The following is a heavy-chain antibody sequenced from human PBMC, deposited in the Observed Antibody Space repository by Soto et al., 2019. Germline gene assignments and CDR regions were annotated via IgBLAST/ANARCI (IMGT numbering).Heavy chain of an antibody. J-gene: IGHJ4*02. Sequence: ESGGGVVQPGRSLRLSCAASGFTFSSYGMHWVRQAPGKGLEWVAVISYDGSNKYYADSVKGRFTISRDNSKNTLYLQMNSLRAEDTAVYYCAKDKLFFGYSYGWGDFDYWGQGTLVTVSS. CDR2: ISYDGSNK. V-gene: IGHV3-30*18. CDR3: AKDKLFFGYSYGWGDFDY. CDR1: GFTFSSYG. D-gene: IGHD5-18*01.